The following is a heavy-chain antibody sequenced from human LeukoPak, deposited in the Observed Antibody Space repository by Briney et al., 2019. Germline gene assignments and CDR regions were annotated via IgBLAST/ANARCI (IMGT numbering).Heavy chain of an antibody. J-gene: IGHJ4*02. D-gene: IGHD3-10*01. Sequence: GGSLRLSCAASGFTFSTFAMVWVRQPPGKGLEWVSGISPRGDIKYYADSVKGRFTISRDNSKKTLYLELSSLTGEDTAVYYCAKDDAWIRFGEWSQGTLVTVSS. V-gene: IGHV3-23*01. CDR3: AKDDAWIRFGE. CDR1: GFTFSTFA. CDR2: ISPRGDIK.